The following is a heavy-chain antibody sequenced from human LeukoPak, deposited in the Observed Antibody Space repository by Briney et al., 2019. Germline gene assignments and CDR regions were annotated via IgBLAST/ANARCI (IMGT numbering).Heavy chain of an antibody. D-gene: IGHD6-6*01. CDR1: GFTFSGFW. Sequence: GGSLRLSCAVSGFTFSGFWMSWSRQAPGKGLEWVASINSDGSEGYYADVVKGRFTISRDNAKNSLYLQINSLRAEDTAVYYCARSSYSSSSSVWGQGTMVTVSS. CDR3: ARSSYSSSSSV. J-gene: IGHJ3*01. V-gene: IGHV3-7*03. CDR2: INSDGSEG.